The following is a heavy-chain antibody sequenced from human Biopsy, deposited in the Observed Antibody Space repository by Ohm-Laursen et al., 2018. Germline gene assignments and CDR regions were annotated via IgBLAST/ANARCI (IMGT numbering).Heavy chain of an antibody. D-gene: IGHD3-3*01. Sequence: LDTLSLTCTVSGASVTSGSYYWSWIRQPPGKGLEWIGNFYYSGSTNYNPSLKSRITMSLDRSKSQVSLRMNSVTAADTAVYYCARARIKTSGVLIPETYYFDSWGQGTLVTVSS. CDR2: FYYSGST. CDR3: ARARIKTSGVLIPETYYFDS. CDR1: GASVTSGSYY. J-gene: IGHJ4*02. V-gene: IGHV4-61*01.